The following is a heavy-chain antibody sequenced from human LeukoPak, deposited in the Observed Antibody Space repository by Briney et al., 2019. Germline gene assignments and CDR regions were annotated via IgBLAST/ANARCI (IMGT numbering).Heavy chain of an antibody. Sequence: ASVKVSCKASGYTFTGYYMHWVRQAPGQGLEWMGRINPNSGGTNYAQKFQGRVTMTRDTSISTAYMELSRLRSDDTAVYYCARVYYDSSGSLFDPWGRGTLVTVSS. CDR3: ARVYYDSSGSLFDP. CDR1: GYTFTGYY. J-gene: IGHJ2*01. CDR2: INPNSGGT. D-gene: IGHD3-22*01. V-gene: IGHV1-2*06.